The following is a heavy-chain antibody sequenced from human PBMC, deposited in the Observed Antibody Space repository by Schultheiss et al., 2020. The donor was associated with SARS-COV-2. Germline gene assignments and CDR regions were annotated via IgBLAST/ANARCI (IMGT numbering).Heavy chain of an antibody. CDR1: GFIFNNYA. CDR3: AREAQEAYGMDV. V-gene: IGHV3-48*04. J-gene: IGHJ6*02. Sequence: GESLKISCVASGFIFNNYAMSWVRQAPGKGLEWVSYISSSSSTIYYADSVKGRFTISRDDAKNSMYLQMNSLRVEDTAVYYCAREAQEAYGMDVWGQGSTVTVSS. CDR2: ISSSSSTI.